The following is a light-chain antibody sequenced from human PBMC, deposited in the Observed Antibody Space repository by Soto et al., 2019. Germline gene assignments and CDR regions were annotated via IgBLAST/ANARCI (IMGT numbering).Light chain of an antibody. CDR2: STN. V-gene: IGLV8-61*01. CDR3: VLYMGSGIWV. Sequence: QTVVTQEPSFSVSPGGTVTLTCGLSSGSVSTSYYPSWYQQTPGQAPRTLIYSTNTRSSGVPDRFSGSILGNKAALTITGAQADDESDYYCVLYMGSGIWVFGGVTQLTVL. J-gene: IGLJ3*02. CDR1: SGSVSTSYY.